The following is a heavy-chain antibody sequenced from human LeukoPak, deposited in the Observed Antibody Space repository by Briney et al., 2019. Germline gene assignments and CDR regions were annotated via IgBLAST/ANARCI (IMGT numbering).Heavy chain of an antibody. CDR3: ARSPYGNSFDY. Sequence: SETLSLTCTVSGGSISSYYWSWIRQPPGKGLEWIGDIYYGGSTNYNPSLKCRVTISVDTSKNQFSLRLSSVTAADTAVYYCARSPYGNSFDYWGQGTLVTVSS. D-gene: IGHD1-14*01. J-gene: IGHJ4*02. CDR1: GGSISSYY. V-gene: IGHV4-59*01. CDR2: IYYGGST.